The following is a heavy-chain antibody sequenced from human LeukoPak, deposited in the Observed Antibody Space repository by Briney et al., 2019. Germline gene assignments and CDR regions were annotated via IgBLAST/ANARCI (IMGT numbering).Heavy chain of an antibody. D-gene: IGHD5-12*01. CDR3: AREVRASGYDRIDY. J-gene: IGHJ4*02. CDR2: INQDGSEK. CDR1: GFTINDHY. Sequence: PGGSLRLSCVASGFTINDHYMDWVHQAPGKGLEWVANINQDGSEKYSVDSVKGRFTISRDNAKNSLYLQMNSLRAEDTAVYYCAREVRASGYDRIDYWGQGTLVTVSS. V-gene: IGHV3-7*04.